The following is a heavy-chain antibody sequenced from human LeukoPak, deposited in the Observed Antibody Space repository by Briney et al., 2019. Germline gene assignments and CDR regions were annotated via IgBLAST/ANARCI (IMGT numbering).Heavy chain of an antibody. CDR1: GYTFSSYG. D-gene: IGHD3-22*01. V-gene: IGHV1-18*01. J-gene: IGHJ6*02. CDR2: ISAYDGNT. CDR3: ARWQYYENSAGGMDV. Sequence: GASVKVSCKASGYTFSSYGISWVRQAPGQGLEWMGWISAYDGNTNYAQKFQGRVTMTRDTSISTAYMELSSLISEDTAVYYCARWQYYENSAGGMDVWGQGTTVTISS.